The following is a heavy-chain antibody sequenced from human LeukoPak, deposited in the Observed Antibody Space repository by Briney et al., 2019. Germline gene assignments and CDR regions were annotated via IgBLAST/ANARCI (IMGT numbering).Heavy chain of an antibody. CDR2: MNPNSGNT. J-gene: IGHJ6*02. Sequence: ASVKVSCKASGYTFTSYDINWVRQATGQGLEWMGWMNPNSGNTGYAQKFQGRVTMTRNTSISTAYMELSSLRSEDTAVYYCARGRTTYYDFWSGYTHYGMDVWGQGTTVTVSS. CDR1: GYTFTSYD. D-gene: IGHD3-3*01. CDR3: ARGRTTYYDFWSGYTHYGMDV. V-gene: IGHV1-8*01.